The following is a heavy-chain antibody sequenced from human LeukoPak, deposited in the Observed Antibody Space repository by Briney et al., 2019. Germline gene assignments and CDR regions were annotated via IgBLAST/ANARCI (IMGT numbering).Heavy chain of an antibody. D-gene: IGHD1-26*01. CDR1: GFTVSSNY. Sequence: GGSLRLSCAASGFTVSSNYMSWVRQAPGKGLEWVSVIYSGGSTYYADSVKGRFTISRDNSKNTVYLQMNSLRAEDTAVYYCAKYSGSYLFDYWGQGTLVTVSS. CDR3: AKYSGSYLFDY. V-gene: IGHV3-53*01. CDR2: IYSGGST. J-gene: IGHJ4*02.